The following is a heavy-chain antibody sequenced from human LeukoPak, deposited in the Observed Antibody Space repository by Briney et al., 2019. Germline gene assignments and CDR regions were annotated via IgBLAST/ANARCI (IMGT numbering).Heavy chain of an antibody. J-gene: IGHJ4*02. CDR2: ISGSGGST. CDR3: AKVVVGAKRGNYFDY. Sequence: GGSLRLSCAAPGFTLSSYAMSWVRQAPGKGLEWVSAISGSGGSTYYADSVKGRFTISRDNSKNTLYLQMNSLRAEDTDVYYCAKVVVGAKRGNYFDYWGQGTLVTVSS. V-gene: IGHV3-23*01. CDR1: GFTLSSYA. D-gene: IGHD1-26*01.